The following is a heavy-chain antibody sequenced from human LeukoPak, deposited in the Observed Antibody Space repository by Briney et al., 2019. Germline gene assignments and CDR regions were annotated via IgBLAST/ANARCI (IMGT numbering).Heavy chain of an antibody. CDR3: ARDSETRSSGYYSDTNFDY. CDR2: ISAYNGNT. CDR1: GYTFTGYY. J-gene: IGHJ4*02. D-gene: IGHD3-22*01. V-gene: IGHV1-18*04. Sequence: ASVKVSCKAFGYTFTGYYMHWVRQAPGQGLEWMGWISAYNGNTNYAQKLQGRVTMTTDTSTSTAYMELRSLRSDDTAVYYCARDSETRSSGYYSDTNFDYWGQGTLVTVSS.